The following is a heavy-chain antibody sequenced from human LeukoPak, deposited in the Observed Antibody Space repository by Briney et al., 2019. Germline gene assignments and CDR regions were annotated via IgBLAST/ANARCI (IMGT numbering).Heavy chain of an antibody. D-gene: IGHD5-24*01. V-gene: IGHV3-30*18. Sequence: GGSLRLSCAASGFTFSSYGMHWVRQAPGKGLEWVAVISYDGSNKYYADSVKGRFTFSRDNSKNTLYLQMISLRAEDTAVYYCAKSGYNRFDYWGQGTLVTVSS. CDR1: GFTFSSYG. J-gene: IGHJ4*02. CDR3: AKSGYNRFDY. CDR2: ISYDGSNK.